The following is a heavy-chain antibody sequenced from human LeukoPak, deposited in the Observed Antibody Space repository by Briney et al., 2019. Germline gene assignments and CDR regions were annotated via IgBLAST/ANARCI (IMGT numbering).Heavy chain of an antibody. J-gene: IGHJ4*02. V-gene: IGHV4-4*07. CDR1: GGSISSYY. CDR2: IYTSGST. D-gene: IGHD3-10*01. Sequence: SETPSLTCTVSGGSISSYYWSWIRQPAGKGLEWIERIYTSGSTNYNPSLKSRVTMSVDTSKNQFSLKLSSVTAADTAVYYCARVSLVRGAPDYYFDYWGQGTLVTVSS. CDR3: ARVSLVRGAPDYYFDY.